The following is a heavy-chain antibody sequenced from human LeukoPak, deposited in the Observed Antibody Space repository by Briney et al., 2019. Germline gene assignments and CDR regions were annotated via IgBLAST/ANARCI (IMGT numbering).Heavy chain of an antibody. V-gene: IGHV4-30-4*01. CDR2: IYYSGST. J-gene: IGHJ4*02. CDR1: GGSISSGDYY. CDR3: ASYSSSWPRSFDY. Sequence: SQTLSLTCTVSGGSISSGDYYWSWIRQPPGKGLEWIGSIYYSGSTYYNPSLKSRVTISVDTSKNQFSLKLSSVTAADTAVHYCASYSSSWPRSFDYWGQGTLVTVSS. D-gene: IGHD6-13*01.